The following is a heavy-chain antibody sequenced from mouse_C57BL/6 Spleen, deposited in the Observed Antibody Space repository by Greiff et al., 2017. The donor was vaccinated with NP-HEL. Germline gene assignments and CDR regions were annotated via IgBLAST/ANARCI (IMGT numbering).Heavy chain of an antibody. CDR2: INPYNGGT. V-gene: IGHV1-19*01. D-gene: IGHD1-1*01. Sequence: VQLQQSGPVLVKPGASVKMSCKASGYTFTDYYMNWVKQSHGKSLEWMGVINPYNGGTSYNQKLKGKAKLTVYKSSSTAYMELNSLSSEDSAVYCCARNYGSSSWFSYWGQGTLVTVSA. CDR1: GYTFTDYY. CDR3: ARNYGSSSWFSY. J-gene: IGHJ3*01.